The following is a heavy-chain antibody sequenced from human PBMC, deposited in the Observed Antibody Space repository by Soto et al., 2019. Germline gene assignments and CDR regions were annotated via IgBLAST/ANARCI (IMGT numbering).Heavy chain of an antibody. J-gene: IGHJ6*03. CDR2: IRSKANSYAT. D-gene: IGHD4-17*01. Sequence: GGSLRLSCAASGFTFSGSAMHWVRQASGKGLEWVGRIRSKANSYATAYAASVKGRFTISRDDSKNTAYLQMNSLKTEDTAVYYCTRSYGDYGDYYYYYMDVWGKGTTVTVSS. CDR1: GFTFSGSA. V-gene: IGHV3-73*01. CDR3: TRSYGDYGDYYYYYMDV.